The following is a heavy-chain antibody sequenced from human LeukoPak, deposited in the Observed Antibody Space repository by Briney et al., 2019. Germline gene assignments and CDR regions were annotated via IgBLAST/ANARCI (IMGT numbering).Heavy chain of an antibody. CDR3: ARVLPHSDPLDY. Sequence: GGSLRLSCAASGFTFSTYRMSWVRQAPGKGLEWVANIKQDGSEKHYVDSVKGRFTISRDNAKNSLYLQMNSLRAEDTAVYYCARVLPHSDPLDYWGQGTLVTVSS. CDR2: IKQDGSEK. CDR1: GFTFSTYR. V-gene: IGHV3-7*01. J-gene: IGHJ4*02. D-gene: IGHD2-15*01.